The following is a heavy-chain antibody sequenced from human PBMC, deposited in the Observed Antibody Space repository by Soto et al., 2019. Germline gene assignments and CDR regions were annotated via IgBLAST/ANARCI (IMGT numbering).Heavy chain of an antibody. J-gene: IGHJ5*02. CDR1: GGSFSGYY. V-gene: IGHV4-34*01. CDR3: ARDYMVRGVMRWFDP. D-gene: IGHD3-10*01. Sequence: LSETLSLTCAVYGGSFSGYYWSWIRQPPGKGLEWIGEIYHSGSTNYNPSLKSRVTISVDKSKNQFSLKLSSVTAADTAVYYCARDYMVRGVMRWFDPWGQGTLVTVSS. CDR2: IYHSGST.